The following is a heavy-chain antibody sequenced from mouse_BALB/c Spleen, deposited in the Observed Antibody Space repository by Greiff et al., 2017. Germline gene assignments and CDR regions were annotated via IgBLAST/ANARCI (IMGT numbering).Heavy chain of an antibody. CDR3: ARGEYDSMDY. V-gene: IGHV1S81*02. D-gene: IGHD2-4*01. CDR2: INPSNGRT. J-gene: IGHJ4*01. CDR1: GYTFTSYW. Sequence: QGQLQQPGAELVKPGASVKLSCKASGYTFTSYWMHWVKQRPGQGLEWIGEINPSNGRTNYNEKFKSKATLTVDKSSSTAYMQLSSLTSEDSAVYYCARGEYDSMDYWGQGTSVTVSS.